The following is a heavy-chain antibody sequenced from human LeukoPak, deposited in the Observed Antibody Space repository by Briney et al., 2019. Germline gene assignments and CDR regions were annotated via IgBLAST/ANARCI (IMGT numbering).Heavy chain of an antibody. J-gene: IGHJ5*02. CDR3: AKDGRLPYYDILTGYYNGNWFDP. D-gene: IGHD3-9*01. Sequence: PGGSLRLSCAASGFTFSSYEMNWVRQAPGKGLEWVAVISYDGSNKYYADSVKGRFTISRDNSKNTMYLQMNSLRAEDTAVYYCAKDGRLPYYDILTGYYNGNWFDPWGQGTLVTVSS. CDR2: ISYDGSNK. V-gene: IGHV3-30*18. CDR1: GFTFSSYE.